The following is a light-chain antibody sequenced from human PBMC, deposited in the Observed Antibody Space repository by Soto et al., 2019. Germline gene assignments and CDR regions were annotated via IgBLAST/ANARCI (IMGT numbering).Light chain of an antibody. CDR1: STDVGDYNY. Sequence: QSALTQPASVSGSPGQSITIACTGTSTDVGDYNYVSWYQHHPGKAPRLLIFEVSNRPSGVSYRFSGSKFGNTASLTISGLQAEDEADYFCTSYATYSTLVFGGGTKLTVL. J-gene: IGLJ2*01. CDR3: TSYATYSTLV. CDR2: EVS. V-gene: IGLV2-14*01.